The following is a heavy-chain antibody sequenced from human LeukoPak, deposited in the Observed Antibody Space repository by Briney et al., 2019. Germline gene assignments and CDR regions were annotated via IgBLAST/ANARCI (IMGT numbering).Heavy chain of an antibody. V-gene: IGHV4-34*01. D-gene: IGHD6-19*01. CDR3: ARGGKSSGWYGPRKNWFDP. CDR1: GGSFSGYY. CDR2: INHSGST. Sequence: PSETLSLTCAVYGGSFSGYYWSWIRQPPGKGLEWIGEINHSGSTNYNPSLKSRVTISVDTSKNQFSLKLSSVTAADTAVYYCARGGKSSGWYGPRKNWFDPWGQGTLVTVTS. J-gene: IGHJ5*02.